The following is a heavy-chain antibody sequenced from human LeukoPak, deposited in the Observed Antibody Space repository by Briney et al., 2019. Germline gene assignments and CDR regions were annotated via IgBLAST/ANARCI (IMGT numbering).Heavy chain of an antibody. CDR3: AAHPRGYCSSTSCELDY. J-gene: IGHJ4*02. V-gene: IGHV3-23*01. CDR1: GFTFSSYA. Sequence: GSLRLTCVASGFTFSSYAMSWVRQAPGKGLEWVSAISGSGGSTYYADSVKGRSTISRDNSKNTLYLQMNSLRAEDTAVYYCAAHPRGYCSSTSCELDYWGQGTLVTVSS. D-gene: IGHD2-2*01. CDR2: ISGSGGST.